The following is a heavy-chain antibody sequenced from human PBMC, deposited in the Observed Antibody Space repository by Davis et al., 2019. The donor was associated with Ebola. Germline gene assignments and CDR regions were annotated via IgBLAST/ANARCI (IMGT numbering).Heavy chain of an antibody. V-gene: IGHV6-1*01. Sequence: HSQTLSLTCAISGDSVSGNNGAWNWIRQSPSRGLEWLGRTYFNSKYYSDYAVSVRGRITINADPSKNQFSLHLNSVTPEDTAVYYCARGWLRSGLDVWGKGAAVTVSS. CDR3: ARGWLRSGLDV. D-gene: IGHD5-12*01. J-gene: IGHJ6*04. CDR2: TYFNSKYYS. CDR1: GDSVSGNNGA.